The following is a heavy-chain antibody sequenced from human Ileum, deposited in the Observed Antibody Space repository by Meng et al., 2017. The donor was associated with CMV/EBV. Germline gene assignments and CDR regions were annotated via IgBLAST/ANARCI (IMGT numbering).Heavy chain of an antibody. D-gene: IGHD6-13*01. Sequence: GGSLRSSCAAFGFTVSSNSMSWVRQAPGKGLEWVSGINSAGRTYYADSVKGRFTISRDNSKNTLYFQMNSLRVDDTAVYYCARGGQQQLGWCDPWGQGTLVTVSS. V-gene: IGHV3-53*01. CDR2: INSAGRT. CDR1: GFTVSSNS. J-gene: IGHJ5*02. CDR3: ARGGQQQLGWCDP.